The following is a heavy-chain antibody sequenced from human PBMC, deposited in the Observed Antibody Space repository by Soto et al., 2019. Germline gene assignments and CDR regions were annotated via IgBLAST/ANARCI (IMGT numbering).Heavy chain of an antibody. Sequence: SSETLSLTCTVSGGYISSYYWSWIRQPPGKGLEWIGYIYYSGSTNYNPSLKSRVTISVDTSKNQFSLKLSSVTAADTAVYYCARGSGSYWKKDYWGQGTLVTVSS. V-gene: IGHV4-59*01. CDR3: ARGSGSYWKKDY. D-gene: IGHD1-26*01. CDR1: GGYISSYY. J-gene: IGHJ4*02. CDR2: IYYSGST.